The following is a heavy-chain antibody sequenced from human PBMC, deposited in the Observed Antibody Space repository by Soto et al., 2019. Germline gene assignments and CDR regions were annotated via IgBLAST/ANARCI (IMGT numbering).Heavy chain of an antibody. J-gene: IGHJ4*02. CDR3: AKDTDVVGAAYKFDY. V-gene: IGHV3-30*19. D-gene: IGHD1-26*01. Sequence: GGSLRLSCAASGFTFSRYGMHWVRQAPGKGLEWVAVISYDGGDKYYADSVKGRFTISRDNSKNTLDLQMNSLRGEDTAVYYCAKDTDVVGAAYKFDYWGQGTLVTVSS. CDR2: ISYDGGDK. CDR1: GFTFSRYG.